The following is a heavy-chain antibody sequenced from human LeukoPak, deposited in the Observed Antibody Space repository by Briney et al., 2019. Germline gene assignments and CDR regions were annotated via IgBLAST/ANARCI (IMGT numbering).Heavy chain of an antibody. V-gene: IGHV3-74*01. D-gene: IGHD6-13*01. CDR1: GFTFSSYW. Sequence: PGGSLRLSCAAPGFTFSSYWMHWVRQAPGKGLVWVSRINSDGSSTSYADSVKGRFTISRDNAKNTLYLQMNSLRAEDTAVYYCARAYYSSSWSDYWGQGTLVTVSS. CDR3: ARAYYSSSWSDY. CDR2: INSDGSST. J-gene: IGHJ4*02.